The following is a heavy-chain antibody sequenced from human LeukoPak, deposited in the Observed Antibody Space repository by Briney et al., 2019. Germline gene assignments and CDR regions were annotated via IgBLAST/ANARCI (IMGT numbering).Heavy chain of an antibody. Sequence: GGSLRLSCAASRFTFSTYSMNWVRQTPGKGLEWVSYISSSSSTIHYADSVRGRFTISRDNAKNSLYLQINSPRDEDTAVYYCARAFYGDYGMDVWGQGTTVTVSS. CDR1: RFTFSTYS. V-gene: IGHV3-48*02. D-gene: IGHD4-17*01. CDR3: ARAFYGDYGMDV. CDR2: ISSSSSTI. J-gene: IGHJ6*02.